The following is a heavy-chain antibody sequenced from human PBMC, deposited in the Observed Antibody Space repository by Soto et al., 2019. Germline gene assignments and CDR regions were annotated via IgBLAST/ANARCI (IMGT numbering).Heavy chain of an antibody. J-gene: IGHJ6*02. Sequence: EVQLVESGGGLVQPGGSLRLSCEASGFTFRNYDMHWVRQGTGKGLEWVSGISAAGDPDYADSVEGRFTIPRENAQNTFFLQMNSLRVCDTAVYYCARTHRDFYGLDVWGQGTTVIVSS. V-gene: IGHV3-13*05. CDR2: ISAAGDP. CDR1: GFTFRNYD. CDR3: ARTHRDFYGLDV.